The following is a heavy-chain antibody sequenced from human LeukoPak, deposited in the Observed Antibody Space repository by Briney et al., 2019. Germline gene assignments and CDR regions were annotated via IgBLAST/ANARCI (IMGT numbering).Heavy chain of an antibody. CDR3: ARGTQLWRFDY. D-gene: IGHD5-18*01. CDR2: ITSSSDYT. CDR1: GFTFSDYY. J-gene: IGHJ4*02. Sequence: GGSLRLSCAASGFTFSDYYMSWIRQAPGKGLEWVAYITSSSDYTNYADSVKGRFTISRDNAKDSLYLQMNSLRAEDTAVYYCARGTQLWRFDYWGQGSLVTVSS. V-gene: IGHV3-11*06.